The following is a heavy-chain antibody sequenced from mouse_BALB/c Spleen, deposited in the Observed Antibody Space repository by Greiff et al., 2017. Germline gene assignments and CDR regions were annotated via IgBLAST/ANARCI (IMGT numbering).Heavy chain of an antibody. D-gene: IGHD2-2*01. CDR3: ARGDGYDGGYYAMDY. Sequence: EVKLVESGGGLVKPGGSLKLSCAASGFTFSSYAMSWVRQSPEKRLEWVAEISSGGSYTYYPDTVTGRFTISRDNAKNTLYLEMSSLRSEDTAMYYCARGDGYDGGYYAMDYWGQGTSVTVSS. V-gene: IGHV5-9-4*01. CDR1: GFTFSSYA. CDR2: ISSGGSYT. J-gene: IGHJ4*01.